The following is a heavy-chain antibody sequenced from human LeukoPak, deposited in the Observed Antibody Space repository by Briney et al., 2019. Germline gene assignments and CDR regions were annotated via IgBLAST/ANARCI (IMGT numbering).Heavy chain of an antibody. CDR3: ARGHDFWSGYYTNDAFDI. D-gene: IGHD3-3*01. CDR1: GYSFTNYW. J-gene: IGHJ3*02. V-gene: IGHV5-51*01. CDR2: IYPGDSDT. Sequence: GESLKISCKGSGYSFTNYWIGWVRQMPGKGLEWMGIIYPGDSDTRYSPSFQGQVTISADKSISTAYLQWSSLKASDTAMYYCARGHDFWSGYYTNDAFDIWGQGTMVAVSS.